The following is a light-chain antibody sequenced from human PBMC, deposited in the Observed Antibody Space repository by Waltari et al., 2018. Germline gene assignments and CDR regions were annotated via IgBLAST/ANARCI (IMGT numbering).Light chain of an antibody. CDR3: QQSYSNSRA. J-gene: IGKJ1*01. CDR1: QSIRTF. Sequence: DIQMTQSPSSLSASVGDRVTITCRASQSIRTFLNWYQQKVGKAPNLLIYDASTLQGGVPSRFSAGGSGTEFTLTISSLQAEDFATYYCQQSYSNSRAFGQGTKIEVK. V-gene: IGKV1-39*01. CDR2: DAS.